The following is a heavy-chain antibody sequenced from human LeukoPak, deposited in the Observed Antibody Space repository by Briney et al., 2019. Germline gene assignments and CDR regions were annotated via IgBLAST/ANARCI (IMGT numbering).Heavy chain of an antibody. V-gene: IGHV3-49*04. CDR1: GFTFGDYV. CDR2: IRSGGTT. D-gene: IGHD6-19*01. J-gene: IGHJ4*02. Sequence: RSLRLSCTASGFTFGDYVMNWVRQAPGKGLEWVGFIRSGGTTEYAASVKGRFIISRDDSKSIAYLQMNSLKTEDTAVYYCSSPRRSSGWYDFDYWGQGTLVTASS. CDR3: SSPRRSSGWYDFDY.